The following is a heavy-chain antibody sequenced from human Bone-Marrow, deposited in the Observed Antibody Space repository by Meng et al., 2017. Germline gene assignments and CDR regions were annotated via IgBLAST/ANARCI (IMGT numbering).Heavy chain of an antibody. CDR2: ISSSSSYI. J-gene: IGHJ4*02. V-gene: IGHV3-21*01. D-gene: IGHD3-22*01. Sequence: GESLKISCAASGFTFSSYSMNWVRQAPGKGLEWVSSISSSSSYIYYADSVKGRFTISRDNAKNSLYLQMNSLRAEDTAVYYCAREAGDSRGYYNYWGQGTLVTVSS. CDR1: GFTFSSYS. CDR3: AREAGDSRGYYNY.